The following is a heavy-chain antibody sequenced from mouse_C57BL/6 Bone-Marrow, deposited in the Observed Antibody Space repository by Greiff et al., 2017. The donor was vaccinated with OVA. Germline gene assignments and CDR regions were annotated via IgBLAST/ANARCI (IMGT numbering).Heavy chain of an antibody. V-gene: IGHV1-15*01. CDR3: TRDYYGTFDY. CDR2: IDPETGGT. CDR1: GYTFTDYE. J-gene: IGHJ2*01. Sequence: VQLQQSGAELVRPGALVTLSCKASGYTFTDYEMHWVKQTPVHGLEWIGAIDPETGGTAYNQKFKGKAILTADKSSSTAYMELRSLTSEDSAVYYCTRDYYGTFDYWGQGTTLTVSS. D-gene: IGHD1-1*01.